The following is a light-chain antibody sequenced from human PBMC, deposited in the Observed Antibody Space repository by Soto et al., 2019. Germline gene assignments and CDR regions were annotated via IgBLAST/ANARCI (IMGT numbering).Light chain of an antibody. J-gene: IGKJ1*01. V-gene: IGKV3-20*01. CDR1: QSVSSSY. Sequence: EIVLTQSPGTLSLSPGERATLSCRASQSVSSSYLAWYQQKPGQARRLLIYGASSRATGIPDRFSGSGSGTDFTLTISRLEPEDFAVYYCQKYGSSPWTFGQGTKVEIK. CDR3: QKYGSSPWT. CDR2: GAS.